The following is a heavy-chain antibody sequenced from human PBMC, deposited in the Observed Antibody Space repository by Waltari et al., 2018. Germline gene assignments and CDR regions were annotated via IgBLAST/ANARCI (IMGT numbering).Heavy chain of an antibody. Sequence: QVQLQESGPGLVRPSETLSLPCTVSGDFLSDAHWTWIRQAPGKGREWIAYLRNTGGTKCTPSLESRVTVSAVTSKKQFSLRLTSVTAADTAVYYCARLPTKYYDSIGWGFFDQWGQGILVTVSS. V-gene: IGHV4-59*08. CDR3: ARLPTKYYDSIGWGFFDQ. CDR1: GDFLSDAH. CDR2: LRNTGGT. D-gene: IGHD3-22*01. J-gene: IGHJ4*02.